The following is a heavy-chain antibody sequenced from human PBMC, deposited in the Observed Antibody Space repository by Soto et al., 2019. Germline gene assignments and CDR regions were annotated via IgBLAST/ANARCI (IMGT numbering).Heavy chain of an antibody. V-gene: IGHV3-48*02. CDR1: GFTFSSYS. D-gene: IGHD1-26*01. Sequence: EVQLVESGGGLVQPGGSLRLSCAASGFTFSSYSMNWVRQAPGKGLEWVSYISSSSSTIYYADSVKGRFTISRDNAKNPLYLKMNSLGDEDTAVYYCGRERGSYYGGGGFDYWGQGTLVTVSS. CDR2: ISSSSSTI. J-gene: IGHJ4*02. CDR3: GRERGSYYGGGGFDY.